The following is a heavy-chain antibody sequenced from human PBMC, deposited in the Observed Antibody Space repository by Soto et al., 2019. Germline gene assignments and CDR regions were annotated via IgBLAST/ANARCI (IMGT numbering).Heavy chain of an antibody. CDR3: TKGDSSGYFDPSAGYSTPDH. CDR1: GFVFKDFA. D-gene: IGHD2-15*01. J-gene: IGHJ5*02. CDR2: ITTSDDIT. Sequence: EVQLFESGGGLVEPGESLRLSCAASGFVFKDFAMSWVRQAPGKGLEWVSTITTSDDITNSAASVRGRFTISRDNSANTLFLQMSSLRGDDTATYYCTKGDSSGYFDPSAGYSTPDHWGQGTLVTVSS. V-gene: IGHV3-23*01.